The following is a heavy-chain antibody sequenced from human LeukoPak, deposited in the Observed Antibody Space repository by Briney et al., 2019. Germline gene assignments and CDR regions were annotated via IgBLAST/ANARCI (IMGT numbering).Heavy chain of an antibody. CDR1: GFSVSSNY. CDR2: ISDSGDST. CDR3: AKIQGWFNAAFHI. D-gene: IGHD6-19*01. Sequence: SGGSLRLSCAASGFSVSSNYMSWVRQAPGKGLEWVSGISDSGDSTYYADSVKGRFTISRDISKNTLFLQMNSLRAEDTAVYYCAKIQGWFNAAFHIGGQGTMVTVSS. V-gene: IGHV3-23*01. J-gene: IGHJ3*02.